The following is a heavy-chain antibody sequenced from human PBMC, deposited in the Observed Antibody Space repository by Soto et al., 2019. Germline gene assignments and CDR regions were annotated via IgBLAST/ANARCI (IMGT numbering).Heavy chain of an antibody. D-gene: IGHD3-22*01. J-gene: IGHJ5*02. CDR2: IIPIFETA. CDR3: ARGGIHCADSSGHAFDP. Sequence: QVELVQSGAEVKKPGSSVKVSCKASGDTFDIYGFNWVLQAPGEGLEWMGVIIPIFETADYAQKFQGRVSITVDISTRTASMELGSLPSEETAVYYCARGGIHCADSSGHAFDPWGQGTLISVTA. V-gene: IGHV1-69*06. CDR1: GDTFDIYG.